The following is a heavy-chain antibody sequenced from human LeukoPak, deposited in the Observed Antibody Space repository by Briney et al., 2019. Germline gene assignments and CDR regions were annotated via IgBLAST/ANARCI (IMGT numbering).Heavy chain of an antibody. J-gene: IGHJ4*02. CDR2: INPNSGGT. V-gene: IGHV1-2*06. Sequence: GASVKVSCKASGYTFTGYYMHWVRQAPGQGLEWMGRINPNSGGTNYAQKFQGRVTMTRDTSISTAYMELSSLRSDDTAVYYCARALRALLWFGESLDYWGQGTLVTVSS. CDR3: ARALRALLWFGESLDY. CDR1: GYTFTGYY. D-gene: IGHD3-10*01.